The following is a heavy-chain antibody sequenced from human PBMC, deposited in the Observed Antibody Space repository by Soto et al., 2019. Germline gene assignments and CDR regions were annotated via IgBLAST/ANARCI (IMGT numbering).Heavy chain of an antibody. CDR3: ARVLRITGTTAFDP. Sequence: PGGSLRLSCAASGFTFTNYWMTWVRQAPGKGLEWVANIKQDGSEKYYVDSVKGRFTISRDNAKNSLLLLMNSLRAEDTAVYYCARVLRITGTTAFDPWGQGTLVTVSS. CDR2: IKQDGSEK. J-gene: IGHJ5*02. V-gene: IGHV3-7*03. D-gene: IGHD1-7*01. CDR1: GFTFTNYW.